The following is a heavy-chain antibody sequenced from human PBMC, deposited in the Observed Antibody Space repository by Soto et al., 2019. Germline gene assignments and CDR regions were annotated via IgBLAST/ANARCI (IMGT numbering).Heavy chain of an antibody. D-gene: IGHD2-15*01. V-gene: IGHV4-59*01. J-gene: IGHJ4*02. CDR2: IYYSGST. CDR3: ARAPTPGLLDY. CDR1: GGSISSYY. Sequence: QVQLQESGQGLVKPSETLSLTCTVSGGSISSYYWSWIRQPPGKGLESIGYIYYSGSTNYNPSLKSRVTISEDTSKHQFSLKLRSVTAADTAVYYCARAPTPGLLDYWGQGTLVTVSS.